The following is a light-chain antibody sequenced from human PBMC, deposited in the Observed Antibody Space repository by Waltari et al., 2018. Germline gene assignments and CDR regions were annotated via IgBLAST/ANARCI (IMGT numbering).Light chain of an antibody. J-gene: IGKJ2*01. CDR1: QSVSSSY. CDR2: GAS. Sequence: ELVLTQSPGTLSLSPVERATLSCRASQSVSSSYLAWYQQKPGQAPRLLIYGASSRATGIPDRFSGSGSGTDFTLTISRLEPEDFAVYYCQQYGSSPRTFGQGTKLEIK. V-gene: IGKV3-20*01. CDR3: QQYGSSPRT.